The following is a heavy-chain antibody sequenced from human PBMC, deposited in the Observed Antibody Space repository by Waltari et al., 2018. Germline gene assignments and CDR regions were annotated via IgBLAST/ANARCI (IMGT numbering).Heavy chain of an antibody. CDR3: ATYPGDDLEFDY. V-gene: IGHV1-24*01. J-gene: IGHJ4*02. CDR2: FEPEDGET. CDR1: GYTFTSYY. Sequence: QVQLVQSGAELKKPGASVKLSCKASGYTFTSYYIQWVRQAPGQGLEWMGGFEPEDGETIYAQKFQGRVTMTEDTSTDTAYMELSSLRSEDTAVYYCATYPGDDLEFDYWGQGTLVTVSS. D-gene: IGHD3-3*01.